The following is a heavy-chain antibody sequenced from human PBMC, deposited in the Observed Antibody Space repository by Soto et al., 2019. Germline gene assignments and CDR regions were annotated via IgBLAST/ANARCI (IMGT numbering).Heavy chain of an antibody. J-gene: IGHJ4*02. Sequence: QVQLQESGPGLVKPSETLSLTCTVSGGSVSSGSYYWSWIRQPPGKGLEWTGYIYYSGSTNYNPSLKSRVTRAVDTSKNQFSLRLSSVTAADTAVYYCARVSSGSYMYYFDYWGQGTLVTVSS. CDR3: ARVSSGSYMYYFDY. V-gene: IGHV4-61*01. D-gene: IGHD1-26*01. CDR1: GGSVSSGSYY. CDR2: IYYSGST.